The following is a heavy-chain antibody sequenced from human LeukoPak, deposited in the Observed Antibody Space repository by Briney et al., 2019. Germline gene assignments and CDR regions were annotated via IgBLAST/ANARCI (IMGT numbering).Heavy chain of an antibody. D-gene: IGHD1-26*01. J-gene: IGHJ4*02. Sequence: SVTLTLTCAVYGGSFSGYFWTWIRQPPGKGLEWIGEINNFGSSRYNPSLKSRFIISVDTSKNQFSLKLTSVTDADTAVYYCARGDRSGTYYIVTDYFDYWSQGTLVTVYS. V-gene: IGHV4-34*01. CDR2: INNFGSS. CDR3: ARGDRSGTYYIVTDYFDY. CDR1: GGSFSGYF.